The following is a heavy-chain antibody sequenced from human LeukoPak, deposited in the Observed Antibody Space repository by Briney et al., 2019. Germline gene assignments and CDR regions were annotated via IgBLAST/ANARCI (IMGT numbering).Heavy chain of an antibody. D-gene: IGHD5-18*01. J-gene: IGHJ4*02. V-gene: IGHV4-59*08. Sequence: PSETLSLTCNVSDGSISPYYWSWIRQPPGRGLEWIGYIFYTGSTNYNPSLTSRVTMSLDTSKNQFSLRLTSVTTADTAVFYCAAHLPGYRFGPFDYWGQGTLVTVSS. CDR3: AAHLPGYRFGPFDY. CDR2: IFYTGST. CDR1: DGSISPYY.